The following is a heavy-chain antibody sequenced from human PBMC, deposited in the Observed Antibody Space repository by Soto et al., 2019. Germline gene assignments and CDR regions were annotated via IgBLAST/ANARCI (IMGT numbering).Heavy chain of an antibody. V-gene: IGHV3-30*03. J-gene: IGHJ4*02. CDR2: ISFDGSNK. Sequence: QVQLVESGGGVVQPGRSLRLSCAASGFSFSNYGMHWARQAPGKGLEWVAGISFDGSNKYHADSVKGRFTISRDNSKNTLYLRMNSLRTEDTAVYYCAGGWYFFDYCGQGTLVTVSS. D-gene: IGHD6-19*01. CDR1: GFSFSNYG. CDR3: AGGWYFFDY.